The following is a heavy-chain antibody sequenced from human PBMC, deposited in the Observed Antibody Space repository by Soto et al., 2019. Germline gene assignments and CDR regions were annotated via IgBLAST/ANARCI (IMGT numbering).Heavy chain of an antibody. Sequence: ASVKVSCKASGYTFTSYAMHWVRQAPGQRLEWMGWINAGNGIANYAQKFQGRVTITADKSTSTAYMELSSLRSEDTAVYYCARGSPGWFGSMDVWGQGTTVTVSS. CDR1: GYTFTSYA. V-gene: IGHV1-3*01. CDR2: INAGNGIA. J-gene: IGHJ6*02. CDR3: ARGSPGWFGSMDV. D-gene: IGHD3-10*01.